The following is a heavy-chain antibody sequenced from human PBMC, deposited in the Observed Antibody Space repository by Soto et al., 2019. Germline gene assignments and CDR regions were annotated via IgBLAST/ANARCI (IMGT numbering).Heavy chain of an antibody. CDR3: ASGRCSSTSCYTKRNYYGMDV. CDR1: VGTFRSYS. V-gene: IGHV1-69*01. J-gene: IGHJ6*02. Sequence: QVQLVQSGAEVKKPGSSVKVSCKASVGTFRSYSISWVRQAPGQGLEWMGGIIPIFGTANYAQKFQGRVTITADESTSTAYMELSSLRSEDTAVYYCASGRCSSTSCYTKRNYYGMDVWGQGTTVTVSS. CDR2: IIPIFGTA. D-gene: IGHD2-2*02.